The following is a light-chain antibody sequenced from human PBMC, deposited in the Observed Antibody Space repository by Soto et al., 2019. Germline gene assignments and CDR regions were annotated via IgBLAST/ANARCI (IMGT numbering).Light chain of an antibody. CDR3: QHYDGPPFT. CDR1: QSVNSRF. J-gene: IGKJ3*01. V-gene: IGKV3-20*01. Sequence: EIVLTQSPGTLSLSPGERATLSCRASQSVNSRFLAWYQQKPGQAPSLLIYGVSSRATGIPDRFSGSGSGTDFTLIISRLEPEDFAVYYCQHYDGPPFTFGPGTKVDIE. CDR2: GVS.